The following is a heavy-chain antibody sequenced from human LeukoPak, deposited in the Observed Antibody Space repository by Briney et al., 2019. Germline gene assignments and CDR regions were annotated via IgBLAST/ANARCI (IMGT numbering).Heavy chain of an antibody. V-gene: IGHV3-33*01. J-gene: IGHJ4*02. CDR3: ARGRGADYGGNSGYFDY. CDR2: IWYDGSNK. D-gene: IGHD4-23*01. Sequence: PGGSLRLSCAASGFTFSSYGMHWDRQAPGKGLEWVAVIWYDGSNKYYADSVKGRFTISRDNPKNTLYVQMNSLRAEDTAVYYCARGRGADYGGNSGYFDYWGQGTLVTVSS. CDR1: GFTFSSYG.